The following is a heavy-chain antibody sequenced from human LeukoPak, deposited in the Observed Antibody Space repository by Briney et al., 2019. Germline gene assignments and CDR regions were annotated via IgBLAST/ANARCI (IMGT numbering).Heavy chain of an antibody. J-gene: IGHJ4*02. Sequence: SGTLSLTCTVSGGSISSYYWSWIRQPPGKGLEWIGYIYYSGSTNYNPSLKSRVTISVDTSKNQFSLKLSSVTAADTAVYYCARLGGSGSSGGYFDYWGQGTLVTVSS. D-gene: IGHD3-10*01. CDR2: IYYSGST. CDR3: ARLGGSGSSGGYFDY. CDR1: GGSISSYY. V-gene: IGHV4-59*01.